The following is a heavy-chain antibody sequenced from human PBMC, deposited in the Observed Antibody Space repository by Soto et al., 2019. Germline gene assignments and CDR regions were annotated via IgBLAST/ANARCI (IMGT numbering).Heavy chain of an antibody. J-gene: IGHJ4*02. Sequence: QVQLQESGPGLVKPSGTLSLTCAVSGVSISSHDWWTWVRQPPGKGLEWIGESHQSGNTNYNSSLESRVTISLDKSKNQFSLQLSSVTVAHTAVYYCATRDTGRVYWGQGTLVTVSS. D-gene: IGHD5-18*01. V-gene: IGHV4-4*02. CDR3: ATRDTGRVY. CDR1: GVSISSHDW. CDR2: SHQSGNT.